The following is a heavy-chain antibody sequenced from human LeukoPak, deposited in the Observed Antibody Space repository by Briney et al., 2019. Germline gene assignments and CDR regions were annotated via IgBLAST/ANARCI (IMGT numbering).Heavy chain of an antibody. CDR1: EFTFGSYW. CDR2: IKQDGSEK. J-gene: IGHJ4*02. CDR3: ARIYYDTSGDD. D-gene: IGHD3-22*01. Sequence: PGGSLRLSCAASEFTFGSYWMSWVRQAPGKGLEWVANIKQDGSEKYYVDSVMGRFTVSRDNAKKSLYLQMNSLRAEDTAVYYCARIYYDTSGDDWGQGTLVTVSS. V-gene: IGHV3-7*01.